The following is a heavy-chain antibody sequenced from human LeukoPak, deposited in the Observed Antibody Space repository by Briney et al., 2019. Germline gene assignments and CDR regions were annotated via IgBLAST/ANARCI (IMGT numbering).Heavy chain of an antibody. CDR3: ARDITPSPSMVRGVIITVGFDY. J-gene: IGHJ4*02. CDR1: GFTFSSYA. D-gene: IGHD3-10*01. CDR2: ISYDGSNK. V-gene: IGHV3-30-3*01. Sequence: PGGSLRLSCAASGFTFSSYAMHWVRQAPGKGLEWVAVISYDGSNKYYAGSVKGRFTISRDNSKNTLYLQMNSLRAEDTAVYYCARDITPSPSMVRGVIITVGFDYWGQGTLVTVPS.